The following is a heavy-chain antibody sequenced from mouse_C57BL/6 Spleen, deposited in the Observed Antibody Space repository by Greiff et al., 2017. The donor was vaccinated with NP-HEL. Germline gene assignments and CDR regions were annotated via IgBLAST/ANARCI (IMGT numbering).Heavy chain of an antibody. CDR2: INYDGSST. CDR3: ARASYGSSPWWYFDV. J-gene: IGHJ1*03. CDR1: GFTFSDYY. V-gene: IGHV5-16*01. D-gene: IGHD1-1*01. Sequence: EVKVVESEGGLVQPGSSMKLSCTASGFTFSDYYMAWVRQVPEKGLEWVANINYDGSSTYYLDSLKSRFIISRDNAKNILYLQMSSLKSEDTATYYCARASYGSSPWWYFDVWGTGTTVTVSS.